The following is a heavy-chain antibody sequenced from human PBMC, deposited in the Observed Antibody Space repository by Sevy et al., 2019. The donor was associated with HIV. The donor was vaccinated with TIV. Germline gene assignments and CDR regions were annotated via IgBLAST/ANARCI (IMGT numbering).Heavy chain of an antibody. V-gene: IGHV4-59*01. CDR1: GGSISSYY. CDR3: ARTITKVRGVIITGWFDP. J-gene: IGHJ5*02. CDR2: IYYSGST. D-gene: IGHD3-10*01. Sequence: SETLSLTCTVSGGSISSYYWSWIRQPPGKGLEWIGYIYYSGSTNYNPSLKSRVTISVDTSKNQFSLKLSSVTAADTAVYYCARTITKVRGVIITGWFDPWGQGTLVTVSS.